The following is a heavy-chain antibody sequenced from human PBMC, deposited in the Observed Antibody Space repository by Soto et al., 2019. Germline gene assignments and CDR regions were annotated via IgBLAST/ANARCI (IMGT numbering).Heavy chain of an antibody. CDR3: ARGQWLGEVDY. V-gene: IGHV3-13*01. J-gene: IGHJ4*02. CDR1: GFTLSSYD. CDR2: IGTAGDT. Sequence: GGSLRLSCAASGFTLSSYDMHWVRQATGKGLEWVSAIGTAGDTYYPGSVKGRFTISRENAKNSLYLQMNSLRAGDTAVYYCARGQWLGEVDYWGQGTLVTVSS. D-gene: IGHD6-19*01.